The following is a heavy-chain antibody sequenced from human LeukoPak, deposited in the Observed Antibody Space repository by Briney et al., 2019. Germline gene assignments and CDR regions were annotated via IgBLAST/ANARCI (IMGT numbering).Heavy chain of an antibody. CDR2: ISLTGLT. CDR3: SRENGAFSPFGY. Sequence: SETLSLTCTVSLDSTTSNFWSWVRQPPGQGLEWIGEISLTGLTHYNPSLESRVTVSLDKSKNQLSLNLTSVTAADTAVYYCSRENGAFSPFGYWGQGTLVTV. D-gene: IGHD2-8*01. J-gene: IGHJ4*02. V-gene: IGHV4-4*02. CDR1: LDSTTSNF.